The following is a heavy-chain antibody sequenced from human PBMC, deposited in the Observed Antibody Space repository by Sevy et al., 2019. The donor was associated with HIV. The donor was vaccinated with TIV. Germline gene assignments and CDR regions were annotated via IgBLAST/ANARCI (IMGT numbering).Heavy chain of an antibody. Sequence: GGSLRLSCAASGFTFAKYSMSWVRQAPGKGLEWVSTFSFGCGRINYADSVKGRFTISRDDSKNTLFLEMNSLRAEDTAAYFCAREGCTQPHDYWGQGTLVTVSS. CDR3: AREGCTQPHDY. V-gene: IGHV3-23*01. CDR2: FSFGCGRI. CDR1: GFTFAKYS. D-gene: IGHD2-8*01. J-gene: IGHJ4*02.